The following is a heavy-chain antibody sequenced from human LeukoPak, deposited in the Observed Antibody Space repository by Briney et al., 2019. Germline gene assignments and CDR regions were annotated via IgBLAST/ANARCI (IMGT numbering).Heavy chain of an antibody. CDR1: GFTFSDHY. V-gene: IGHV3-72*01. D-gene: IGHD3-22*01. CDR2: TRNKANSYTT. J-gene: IGHJ4*02. Sequence: PGGSLRLSCAASGFTFSDHYIDWVRQAPGKGLEWVGRTRNKANSYTTEYAASVKGRFTISRDDSKNSLYLQMNSLKTEETAVYYCARASYYDSSGYLKDYFDYWGQGTRVTVSS. CDR3: ARASYYDSSGYLKDYFDY.